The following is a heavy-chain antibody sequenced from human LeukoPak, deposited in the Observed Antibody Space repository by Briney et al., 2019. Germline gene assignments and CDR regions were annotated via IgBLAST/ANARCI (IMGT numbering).Heavy chain of an antibody. Sequence: GESLKISCKGSGYSFTSYLIGWVRQMPGKGLEWMGIIYPGDSYTRYSPSFQGQVTISADKSISTASLQWSSLRASDTAMYYCALGSSSWYDLDYWGQGTLVTVSS. V-gene: IGHV5-51*01. D-gene: IGHD6-13*01. CDR1: GYSFTSYL. CDR3: ALGSSSWYDLDY. J-gene: IGHJ4*02. CDR2: IYPGDSYT.